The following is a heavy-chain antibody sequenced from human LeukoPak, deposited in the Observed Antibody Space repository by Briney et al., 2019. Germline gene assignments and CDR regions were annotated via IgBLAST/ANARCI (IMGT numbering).Heavy chain of an antibody. CDR3: ARDGRVAGTGENWFDP. D-gene: IGHD6-19*01. CDR2: INPSGGST. CDR1: GYTFTSYY. J-gene: IGHJ5*02. Sequence: ASVKVSCKASGYTFTSYYMHWVRQAPGQGLEWMGIINPSGGSTSYAQEFQGRVTMTRYTSTSTVYMELSSLRSEDTAVYYCARDGRVAGTGENWFDPWGQGTLVTVSS. V-gene: IGHV1-46*01.